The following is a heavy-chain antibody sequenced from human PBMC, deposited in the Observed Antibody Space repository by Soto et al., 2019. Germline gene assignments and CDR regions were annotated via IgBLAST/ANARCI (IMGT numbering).Heavy chain of an antibody. CDR1: RFTFTNAW. Sequence: GGSPSLSCAASRFTFTNAWMSWVRQAPGKGLEWVGRIKSRIDGGTVAYGASVKGRFTISRDASTHTLYLQMNSLKIEDTAVYDYEDLHGSHFGMAVCGQGTTVIVSS. V-gene: IGHV3-15*01. D-gene: IGHD3-10*01. J-gene: IGHJ6*02. CDR2: IKSRIDGGTV. CDR3: EDLHGSHFGMAV.